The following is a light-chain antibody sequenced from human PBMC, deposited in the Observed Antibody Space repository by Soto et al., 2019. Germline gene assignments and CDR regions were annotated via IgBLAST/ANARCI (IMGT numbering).Light chain of an antibody. CDR1: SSNIGNNY. V-gene: IGLV1-51*01. J-gene: IGLJ2*01. CDR2: DNN. Sequence: QSVLTQPPSVSAAPGQKVTISCSGSSSNIGNNYVSWYQQLPGTAPKLLIYDNNKRPSGITDRFSGSKSGTSATLGITGLQTGEEADYYCGTWDSSLSAGVFGGGTKVTVL. CDR3: GTWDSSLSAGV.